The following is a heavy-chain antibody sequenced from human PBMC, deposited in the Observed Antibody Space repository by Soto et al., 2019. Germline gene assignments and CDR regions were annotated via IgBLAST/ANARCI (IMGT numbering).Heavy chain of an antibody. J-gene: IGHJ4*02. CDR1: GDTFSSYA. V-gene: IGHV1-69*06. D-gene: IGHD6-25*01. CDR2: IIPIFGTA. CDR3: ARGKPGYYFDY. Sequence: SVKVSCKASGDTFSSYAISWVRQAPGQGLEWMGGIIPIFGTANYAQKFQGRVTITADKSTSTAYMELSSLRSEDTAVYYCARGKPGYYFDYWGQGTLVTVSS.